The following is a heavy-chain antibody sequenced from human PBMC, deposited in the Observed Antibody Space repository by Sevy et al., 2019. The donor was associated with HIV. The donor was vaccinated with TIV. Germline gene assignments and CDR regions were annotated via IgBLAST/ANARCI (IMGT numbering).Heavy chain of an antibody. V-gene: IGHV3-21*01. CDR3: AAQGYGDSAYAFDI. D-gene: IGHD4-17*01. CDR1: GFTFSSYS. J-gene: IGHJ3*02. Sequence: GGSLRLSCAASGFTFSSYSMNWVRQAPGKGLEWVSSISSTSNYIYYADSVKGRFTISRDNAKNSLYLQMNSLRAEDTAVYYCAAQGYGDSAYAFDIWGQRTMVTVSS. CDR2: ISSTSNYI.